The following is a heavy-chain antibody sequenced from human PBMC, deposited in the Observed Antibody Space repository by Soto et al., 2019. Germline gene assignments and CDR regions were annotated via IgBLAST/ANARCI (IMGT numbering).Heavy chain of an antibody. CDR2: FDPEDGET. V-gene: IGHV1-24*01. CDR3: ATDFLDIVVVPAADDAFDI. Sequence: ASVKVSCKASGYTFTGYYMHWVRQAPGQGLEWMGGFDPEDGETIYAQKFQGRVTMTEDTSTDTAYMELSSLRSEDTAVYYCATDFLDIVVVPAADDAFDIWGQGTMVTVSS. CDR1: GYTFTGYY. D-gene: IGHD2-2*01. J-gene: IGHJ3*02.